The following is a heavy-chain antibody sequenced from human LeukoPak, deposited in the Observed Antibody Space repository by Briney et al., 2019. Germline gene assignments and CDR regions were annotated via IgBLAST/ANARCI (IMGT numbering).Heavy chain of an antibody. CDR1: GGSISSSSYY. J-gene: IGHJ6*03. V-gene: IGHV4-39*07. CDR3: ASDYSTYYMDV. Sequence: SEALSLTCTVSGGSISSSSYYWGWIRQPPGKGLEWIGRIYYSGSTYYSPSLKSRITTSVDTSKNQFSLKLSSVTAADTAVYYCASDYSTYYMDVWGKGTTVTVSS. CDR2: IYYSGST. D-gene: IGHD4-11*01.